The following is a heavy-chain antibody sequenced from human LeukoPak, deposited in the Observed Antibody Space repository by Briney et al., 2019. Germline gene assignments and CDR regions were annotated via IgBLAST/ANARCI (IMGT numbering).Heavy chain of an antibody. D-gene: IGHD6-13*01. J-gene: IGHJ4*02. Sequence: PSQTLPLTCTVSGGSVSSGGYYWSWIRQHPGKGLEWIGHIYYSGTTYYNPSVMSRVTISVDTSKNQFSLRLNSVTAADTAVYYCARTRGAAVNFDYWGQGTLVTVSS. CDR1: GGSVSSGGYY. V-gene: IGHV4-31*03. CDR2: IYYSGTT. CDR3: ARTRGAAVNFDY.